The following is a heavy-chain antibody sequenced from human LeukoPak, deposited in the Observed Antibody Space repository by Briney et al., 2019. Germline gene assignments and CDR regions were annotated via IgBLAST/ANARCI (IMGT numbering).Heavy chain of an antibody. D-gene: IGHD6-19*01. CDR2: ISWNSGSE. J-gene: IGHJ4*02. Sequence: GGSLRLSCAASGFSFDDYAMHWLRKAPGKGLQWVSGISWNSGSEGYADSVKGRFTISRDNAKNSLYLQMNSLRVEDTAFYYCAKDNRRHYTSGPNPDSLHWGQGALVTVSS. V-gene: IGHV3-9*01. CDR1: GFSFDDYA. CDR3: AKDNRRHYTSGPNPDSLH.